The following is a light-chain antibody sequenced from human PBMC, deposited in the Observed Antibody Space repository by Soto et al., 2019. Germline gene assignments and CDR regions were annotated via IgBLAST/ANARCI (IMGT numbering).Light chain of an antibody. Sequence: EIVMTQSPGTLSLSPGERATLSCRASQSVSSSYLAWYQQKPGQAPRLLIYGASSRATGIPDRVSGSGSGTDFTLTISRLEPEDLAVYYWQQYGSSPYTVGQGTKLES. CDR1: QSVSSSY. CDR3: QQYGSSPYT. V-gene: IGKV3-20*01. J-gene: IGKJ2*01. CDR2: GAS.